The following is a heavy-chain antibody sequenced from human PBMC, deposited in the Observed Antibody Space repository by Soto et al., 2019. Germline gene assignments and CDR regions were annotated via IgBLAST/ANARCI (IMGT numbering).Heavy chain of an antibody. V-gene: IGHV2-5*02. Sequence: QITLKESGPTLVKPTQTLTLTCNFSGFSLRTSGVGVGWIRQSPGKALEWLALIYWDDDKRYRSSLKSRLTFTKDTSKNLVVLTMTNMAPVDSATYYFARNNFRNIWFDPWGQGTLVTVSS. CDR2: IYWDDDK. CDR1: GFSLRTSGVG. CDR3: ARNNFRNIWFDP. D-gene: IGHD1-1*01. J-gene: IGHJ5*02.